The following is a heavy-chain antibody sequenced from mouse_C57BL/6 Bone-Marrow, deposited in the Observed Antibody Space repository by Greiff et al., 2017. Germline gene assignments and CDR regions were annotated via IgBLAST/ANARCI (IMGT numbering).Heavy chain of an antibody. J-gene: IGHJ2*01. D-gene: IGHD2-4*01. V-gene: IGHV5-9-1*02. Sequence: DVMLVESGEGLVKPGGSLKLSCAASGFTFSSYAMSWVRQTPEKRLEWVAYISSGGDYIYYADTVKGRFPISRDNARNTLYLQMSSLKSEDTAMYYCTRGGITTEYYFDYWGQGTTLTVSS. CDR3: TRGGITTEYYFDY. CDR1: GFTFSSYA. CDR2: ISSGGDYI.